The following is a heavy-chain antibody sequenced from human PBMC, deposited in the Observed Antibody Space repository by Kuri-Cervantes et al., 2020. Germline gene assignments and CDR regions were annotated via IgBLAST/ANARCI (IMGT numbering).Heavy chain of an antibody. J-gene: IGHJ3*01. CDR2: INPRDGGT. CDR3: ARGPSPFEA. Sequence: ASVKVSCKTSGYTFTSSYIHWIRLTPGQGLEWMGLINPRDGGTTYTQKLQGRVSLTRDTSTRIVHMNLNNLRFEDTAIYYCARGPSPFEAWGQGTKVTVSS. V-gene: IGHV1-46*01. CDR1: GYTFTSSY.